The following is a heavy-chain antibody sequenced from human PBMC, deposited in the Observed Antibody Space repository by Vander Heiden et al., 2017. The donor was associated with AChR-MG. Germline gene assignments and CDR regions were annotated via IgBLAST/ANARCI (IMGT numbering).Heavy chain of an antibody. CDR2: ISYDGSDK. CDR1: GFIFSTYG. Sequence: QVQLVEAGGGVVQPGRSLRLYCAAAGFIFSTYGMHWVRQAPGKGLEWVAVISYDGSDKYYADSVKGRFTISRDNSKNTLYLQMNNLRAEDTAVYFCAKPPYSRTLLGALDIWGQGTMVTVSS. J-gene: IGHJ3*02. CDR3: AKPPYSRTLLGALDI. V-gene: IGHV3-30*18. D-gene: IGHD6-13*01.